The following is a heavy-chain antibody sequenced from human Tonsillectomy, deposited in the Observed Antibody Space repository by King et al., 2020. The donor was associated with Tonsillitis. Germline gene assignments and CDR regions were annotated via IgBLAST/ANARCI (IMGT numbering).Heavy chain of an antibody. Sequence: VQLVESGGGLVKPGGSLRLSCAASGFTFSSYNMNWFRQAPGKGLEWFSSISYISGYIIYADSVKGRFTISRDNAKNSLYLQMNSLRAEDTAVYYCARDQDSGYVNWGQGTLVTVSS. J-gene: IGHJ4*02. V-gene: IGHV3-21*01. CDR1: GFTFSSYN. CDR3: ARDQDSGYVN. D-gene: IGHD5-12*01. CDR2: ISYISGYI.